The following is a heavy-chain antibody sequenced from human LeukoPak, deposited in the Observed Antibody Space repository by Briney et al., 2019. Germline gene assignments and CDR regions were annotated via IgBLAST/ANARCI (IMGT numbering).Heavy chain of an antibody. Sequence: ASVKVSCKASGYTFTGYYMHWVRQAPGQGLEWMGWINPNSGGTNYAQKFQGRVTMTRDTSISTAYMELSRLRSDDTAVYYCASRAPHGSSWYQSYYYYGMDVWGQGTTVTVSS. CDR2: INPNSGGT. J-gene: IGHJ6*02. CDR3: ASRAPHGSSWYQSYYYYGMDV. CDR1: GYTFTGYY. V-gene: IGHV1-2*02. D-gene: IGHD6-13*01.